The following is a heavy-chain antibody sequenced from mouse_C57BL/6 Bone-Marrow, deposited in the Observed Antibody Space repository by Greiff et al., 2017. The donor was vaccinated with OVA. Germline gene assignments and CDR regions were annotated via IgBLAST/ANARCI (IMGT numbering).Heavy chain of an antibody. CDR1: GFTFSSYA. Sequence: EVQLKESGGGLVKPGGSLKLSCAASGFTFSSYAMSWVRQTPEKRLEWVATISDGGSYTYYPDNVKGRFTISRDNAKNHLYLQMSHLKSEDTAMCDCARSAMDYWGQGTAVTVTA. CDR3: ARSAMDY. J-gene: IGHJ4*01. CDR2: ISDGGSYT. V-gene: IGHV5-4*01.